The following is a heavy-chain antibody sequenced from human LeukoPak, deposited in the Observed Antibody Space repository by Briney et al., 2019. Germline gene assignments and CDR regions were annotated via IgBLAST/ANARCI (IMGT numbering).Heavy chain of an antibody. V-gene: IGHV3-53*05. CDR1: GFTIGKSD. Sequence: GSLRLSCATSGFTIGKSDMAWVRQAPGKGLEWVSIVYTGGRTFHADSVKGRFTMSRDQSKNTVGLQMNSLRSEDTALYYCARGSMPGTGLPFDYWGQGTQVSVSS. J-gene: IGHJ4*02. CDR2: VYTGGRT. CDR3: ARGSMPGTGLPFDY. D-gene: IGHD3-9*01.